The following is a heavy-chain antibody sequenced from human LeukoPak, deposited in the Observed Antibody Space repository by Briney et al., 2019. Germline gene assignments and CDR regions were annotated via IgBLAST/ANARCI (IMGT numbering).Heavy chain of an antibody. CDR2: ISYDGTNK. CDR3: TSSDNSGQYF. J-gene: IGHJ4*02. Sequence: GGSLRLSCAASGFTFSNYAMHWVRQAPGKGLEWVAVISYDGTNKYYADSVKGRFTISRDNSKNTLYLQMNSLKTEDTAVYYCTSSDNSGQYFWGQGNLVTVSS. CDR1: GFTFSNYA. V-gene: IGHV3-30-3*01. D-gene: IGHD3-22*01.